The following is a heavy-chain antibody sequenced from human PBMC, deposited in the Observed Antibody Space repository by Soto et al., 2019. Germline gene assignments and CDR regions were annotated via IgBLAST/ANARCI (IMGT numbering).Heavy chain of an antibody. D-gene: IGHD2-2*01. J-gene: IGHJ1*01. CDR2: IKSKTDGGTT. CDR3: TTGRVLCLRPGSCAEYFQH. V-gene: IGHV3-15*01. Sequence: PGGSLRLSCAASGFTFSNAWMSWVRQAPKKGLEWVGRIKSKTDGGTTDYAAPVKGRFTISRDDSKKTMYLQMNSLKTEDTAVYYCTTGRVLCLRPGSCAEYFQHWGQGTLVTVSS. CDR1: GFTFSNAW.